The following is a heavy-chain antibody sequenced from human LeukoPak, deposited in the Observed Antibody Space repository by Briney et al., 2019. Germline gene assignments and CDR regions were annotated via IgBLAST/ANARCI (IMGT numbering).Heavy chain of an antibody. J-gene: IGHJ3*02. Sequence: GSLRLSCAASGFTFSNAWMSWVRQAPGKGLEWVAVIWYDGSNKYYADSVKGRFTISRDNSKNTLYLQMNSLRAEDTAVYYCARGNYGDYPGAFDIWGQGTMVTVSS. D-gene: IGHD4-17*01. CDR2: IWYDGSNK. CDR1: GFTFSNAW. V-gene: IGHV3-33*08. CDR3: ARGNYGDYPGAFDI.